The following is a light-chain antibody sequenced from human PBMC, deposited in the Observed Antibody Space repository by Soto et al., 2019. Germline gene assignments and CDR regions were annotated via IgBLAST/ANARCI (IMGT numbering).Light chain of an antibody. J-gene: IGKJ3*01. CDR2: DAS. V-gene: IGKV1-33*01. CDR3: QQYDCPPPFI. CDR1: QDITIY. Sequence: IQMTQSPSSLSASVGDRVTITCQASQDITIYMNWYQHKPGKAPKLLIYDASKLETGVPSRFSGSGSGTHFTFTISSLQPEDIATYYCQQYDCPPPFIFGPGTKVDIK.